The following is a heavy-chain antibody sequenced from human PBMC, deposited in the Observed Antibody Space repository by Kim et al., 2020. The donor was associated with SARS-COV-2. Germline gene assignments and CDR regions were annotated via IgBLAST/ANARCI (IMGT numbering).Heavy chain of an antibody. CDR1: GFTFSSYG. Sequence: GGSLRLSCAASGFTFSSYGMHWVRQAPGKGLEWVAVISYDGSNKYYADSVKGRFTISIDNSKNTLYLQMNSLRAEDTAGYYCAPSMIGSYWGQGTLVTVS. J-gene: IGHJ4*02. D-gene: IGHD3-22*01. CDR3: APSMIGSY. V-gene: IGHV3-30*03. CDR2: ISYDGSNK.